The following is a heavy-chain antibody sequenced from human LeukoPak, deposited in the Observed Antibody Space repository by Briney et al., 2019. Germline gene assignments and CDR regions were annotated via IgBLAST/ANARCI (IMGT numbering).Heavy chain of an antibody. CDR2: ISGSGGNT. CDR1: GFTFSSSA. D-gene: IGHD3-10*01. Sequence: GGTLRLSCAASGFTFSSSARSWVRQAPGKGLEWVSGISGSGGNTYYAHSVTGRFTASSDNPQNPRFLQMSTLRAEDTAIYYCAKPGSGKVDYWGQGTLVTVSS. J-gene: IGHJ4*02. CDR3: AKPGSGKVDY. V-gene: IGHV3-23*01.